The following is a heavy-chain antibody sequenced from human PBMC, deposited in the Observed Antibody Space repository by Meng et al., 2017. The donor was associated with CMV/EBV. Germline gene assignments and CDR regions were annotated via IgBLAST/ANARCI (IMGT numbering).Heavy chain of an antibody. D-gene: IGHD6-13*01. Sequence: GSFSGYYWSWVLQPPGKGLEWIGEINHSGSTNYNPSLKSRVTISVDTSKNQFSLKLSSVTAADTAVYYCARKGRSSWYLLAEYFQHWGQGTLVTVSS. J-gene: IGHJ1*01. V-gene: IGHV4-34*01. CDR2: INHSGST. CDR3: ARKGRSSWYLLAEYFQH. CDR1: GSFSGYY.